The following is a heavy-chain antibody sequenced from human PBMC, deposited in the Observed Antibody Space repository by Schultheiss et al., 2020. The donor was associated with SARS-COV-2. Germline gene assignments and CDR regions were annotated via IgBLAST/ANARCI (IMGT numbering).Heavy chain of an antibody. CDR1: GGSVSSGSYY. CDR3: ARFRTYGYYGLDV. Sequence: SQTLSLTCTVSGGSVSSGSYYWSWIRQPPGKGLEWIGYIYYSGSTNYNPSLKSRVTISVDTSKNQFSLKLSSVTAADTAVYYCARFRTYGYYGLDVWGQGTTVTVSS. V-gene: IGHV4-61*01. CDR2: IYYSGST. D-gene: IGHD2-8*01. J-gene: IGHJ6*02.